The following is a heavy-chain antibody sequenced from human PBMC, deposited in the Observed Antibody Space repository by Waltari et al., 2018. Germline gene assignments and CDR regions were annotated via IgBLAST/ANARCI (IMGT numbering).Heavy chain of an antibody. Sequence: EVQLVESGGGLVQPGGSLRLSCTTSGFTFNNYWMHWVRHDPGKGLLWVSRINKDGSSTDDADSAKGRFTISRDNAKNTLYLQMSSLRAEDTAVYYCVRDHSQISFGWLVKDWGRGTLVTVSS. CDR1: GFTFNNYW. CDR3: VRDHSQISFGWLVKD. CDR2: INKDGSST. J-gene: IGHJ4*02. V-gene: IGHV3-74*01. D-gene: IGHD3-9*01.